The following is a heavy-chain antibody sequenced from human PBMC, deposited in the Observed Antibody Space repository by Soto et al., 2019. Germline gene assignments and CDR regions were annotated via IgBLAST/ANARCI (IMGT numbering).Heavy chain of an antibody. V-gene: IGHV1-18*01. CDR2: ISAYNGNT. J-gene: IGHJ6*03. D-gene: IGHD5-12*01. CDR1: GYTFTSYG. Sequence: ASVKVSCKASGYTFTSYGISWVRQAPGQGLEWMGWISAYNGNTNYAQKLQGRVTMTTDTSTSTAYMELRSLRSDDTAVYYCARGYSGYDYYYYMDVWGKGTTVTVSS. CDR3: ARGYSGYDYYYYMDV.